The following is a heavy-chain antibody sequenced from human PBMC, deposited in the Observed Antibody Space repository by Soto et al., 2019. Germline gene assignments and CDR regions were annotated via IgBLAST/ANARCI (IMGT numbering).Heavy chain of an antibody. CDR2: IYSGGYT. CDR3: SEPAGGGGY. J-gene: IGHJ4*02. V-gene: IGHV3-53*01. CDR1: GFTVSNNY. D-gene: IGHD1-26*01. Sequence: EVQLVESGGGLIQPGGSLRLSCAVSGFTVSNNYMSWVRQAPGKGLEGVSVIYSGGYTAYGDSVKGRFTISRDNSKNTQILKRKCRGRAAPGVSYGSEPAGGGGYWGQGTLVTVSS.